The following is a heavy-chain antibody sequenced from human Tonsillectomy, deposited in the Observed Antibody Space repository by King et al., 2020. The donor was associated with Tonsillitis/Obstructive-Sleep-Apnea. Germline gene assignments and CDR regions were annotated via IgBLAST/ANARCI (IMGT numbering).Heavy chain of an antibody. D-gene: IGHD4-17*01. CDR2: IYDSGST. Sequence: MQLQESGPGLVKPSQTLSLTCTVSGGSISSGGYYWSWIRQHPGKGLEWIGYIYDSGSTYYNPSLKSRVTISVDTSKSQFSLRLSSVTAADTAVYYCASEVTTGAFDYWGQGTLVTVSS. CDR1: GGSISSGGYY. J-gene: IGHJ4*02. CDR3: ASEVTTGAFDY. V-gene: IGHV4-31*03.